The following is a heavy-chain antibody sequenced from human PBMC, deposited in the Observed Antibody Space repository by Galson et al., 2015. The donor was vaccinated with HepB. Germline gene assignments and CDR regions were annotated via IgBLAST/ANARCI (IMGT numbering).Heavy chain of an antibody. D-gene: IGHD3-16*01. CDR2: IKQDGSDK. CDR1: EFTFSNYW. J-gene: IGHJ6*02. Sequence: SLRLSCAASEFTFSNYWMSWVRQAPGKGLEWVANIKQDGSDKYYVDSVKGRFTISRDNAKNSLYLQMNSLRAEDTAVYYCARGVKGITWIYYYSMDVWGQGTTVTVSS. CDR3: ARGVKGITWIYYYSMDV. V-gene: IGHV3-7*03.